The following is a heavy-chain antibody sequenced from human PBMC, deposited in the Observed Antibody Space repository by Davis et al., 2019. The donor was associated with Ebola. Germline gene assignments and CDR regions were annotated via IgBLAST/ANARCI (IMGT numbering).Heavy chain of an antibody. J-gene: IGHJ4*02. CDR3: ARGAVADSGPNFDF. V-gene: IGHV3-74*01. Sequence: GESLKISCAASRLTFSSYAMSWVRQAPGKGLVWVSRINSDETDTNYADSVKGRFTISRDNAKNTLYLQMNSLRAEDTAVYYCARGAVADSGPNFDFWGQGTLVTVSS. CDR1: RLTFSSYA. D-gene: IGHD6-19*01. CDR2: INSDETDT.